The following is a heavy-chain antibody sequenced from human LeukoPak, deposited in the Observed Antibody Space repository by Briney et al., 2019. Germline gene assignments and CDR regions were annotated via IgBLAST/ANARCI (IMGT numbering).Heavy chain of an antibody. V-gene: IGHV1-2*02. CDR3: ARAGLQYCGGDCYSAPRRYYYYYYGMDV. D-gene: IGHD2-21*02. Sequence: GASVKVSCKAPGYTFTGYYMHWVRQAPGQGLEWMGWINPNSGGTNYAQKFQGRVTMTRDTSISTAYMELSRLRSDDTAVYYCARAGLQYCGGDCYSAPRRYYYYYYGMDVWGQGITVTVSS. CDR1: GYTFTGYY. J-gene: IGHJ6*02. CDR2: INPNSGGT.